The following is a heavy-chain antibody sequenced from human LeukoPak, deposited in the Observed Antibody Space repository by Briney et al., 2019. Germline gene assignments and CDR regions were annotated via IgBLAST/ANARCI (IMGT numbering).Heavy chain of an antibody. V-gene: IGHV3-30*14. CDR1: GFTFSSYA. CDR3: AKGGRWLLGSLYFDY. J-gene: IGHJ4*02. D-gene: IGHD5-12*01. CDR2: ISYDGSNK. Sequence: PGGSLRLSCAASGFTFSSYAMHWVRQAPGKGLEWVAVISYDGSNKYYADSVKGRFTISRDDSKNTVYLQMNSLRAEDTAVYYCAKGGRWLLGSLYFDYWGQGALVTVSS.